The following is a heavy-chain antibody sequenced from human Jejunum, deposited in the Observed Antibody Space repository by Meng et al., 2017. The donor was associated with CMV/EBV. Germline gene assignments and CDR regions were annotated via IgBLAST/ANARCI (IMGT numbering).Heavy chain of an antibody. CDR2: IYSSGST. V-gene: IGHV4-39*07. CDR1: GDSITRNTFH. D-gene: IGHD2-2*01. CDR3: ARDCCSYRSWFDP. Sequence: LHLKGSGPSLVNTSETLSLPFTASGDSITRNTFHWGWIRQPPGKGLEWIGSIYSSGSTYYNPSLKSRVTISIDTSKNQFSLKLTSVTAADTAVYYCARDCCSYRSWFDPWGQGTLVTVSS. J-gene: IGHJ5*02.